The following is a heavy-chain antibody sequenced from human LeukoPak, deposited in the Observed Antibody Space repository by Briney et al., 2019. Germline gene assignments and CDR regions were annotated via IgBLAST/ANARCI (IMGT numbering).Heavy chain of an antibody. J-gene: IGHJ4*02. D-gene: IGHD6-19*01. CDR2: IDPSDSYT. CDR3: ARRGTVAGLIDY. V-gene: IGHV5-10-1*01. CDR1: GYSFTTYW. Sequence: GESLKISCKGSGYSFTTYWISWVRQMPGKGLEWMGRIDPSDSYTNYSPSFRGHVTISADKSISTAYLQWSSLKASDTAMYYCARRGTVAGLIDYWGQGTLVTVSS.